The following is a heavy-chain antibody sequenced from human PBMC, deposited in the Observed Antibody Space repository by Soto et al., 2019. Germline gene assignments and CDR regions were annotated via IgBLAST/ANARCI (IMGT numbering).Heavy chain of an antibody. CDR3: ARGSRTYYDFWSGPYYMDV. CDR1: GYTFTSYD. D-gene: IGHD3-3*01. J-gene: IGHJ6*03. CDR2: MNPNSGNT. V-gene: IGHV1-8*01. Sequence: ASVKVSCKASGYTFTSYDINWVRQATGQGLEWMGWMNPNSGNTGYAQKFQGRVTMTRNTSISTAYMELSSLRSEDTAVYYCARGSRTYYDFWSGPYYMDVGGKGTTVTVS.